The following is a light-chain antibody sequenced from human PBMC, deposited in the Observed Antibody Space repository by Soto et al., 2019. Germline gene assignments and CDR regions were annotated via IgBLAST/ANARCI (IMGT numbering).Light chain of an antibody. CDR2: GGS. CDR1: QSVSSYY. Sequence: EIVLTQSPGTLSLSPGERATLSCRTSQSVSSYYLAWYQQKPGQAPRRLIYGGSNRATGIPDRFSGSGSGTDFTLTINRLEPEDLAVYYCQQYGRSPLTFGGGTKVEIK. CDR3: QQYGRSPLT. V-gene: IGKV3-20*01. J-gene: IGKJ4*01.